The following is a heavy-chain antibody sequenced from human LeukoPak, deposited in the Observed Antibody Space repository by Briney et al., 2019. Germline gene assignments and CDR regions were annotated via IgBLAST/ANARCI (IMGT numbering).Heavy chain of an antibody. Sequence: SETLSLTCAVYGGSFSGYYWSWIRQPPGKGLEWIGEINHSGSTNYNPSLKSRVTISVDTSKNQFSLKMSSVTASDTAVYYCARGSWYDPNWFDPWGQGTLVTVSS. D-gene: IGHD6-13*01. CDR3: ARGSWYDPNWFDP. V-gene: IGHV4-34*01. CDR2: INHSGST. CDR1: GGSFSGYY. J-gene: IGHJ5*02.